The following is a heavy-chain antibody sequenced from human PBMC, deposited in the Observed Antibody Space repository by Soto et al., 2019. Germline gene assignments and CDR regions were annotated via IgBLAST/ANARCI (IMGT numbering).Heavy chain of an antibody. J-gene: IGHJ4*02. CDR1: GFTFDDYA. Sequence: GGSLRLSCAASGFTFDDYAMHWVRQAPGKGLEWVSGISWNSGSIGYADSVKGRFTISRDNAKNSLYLQMSSLRAEDTALYYCAKDLISLWFGELSGGIGYWGQGTLVTVSS. D-gene: IGHD3-10*01. V-gene: IGHV3-9*01. CDR3: AKDLISLWFGELSGGIGY. CDR2: ISWNSGSI.